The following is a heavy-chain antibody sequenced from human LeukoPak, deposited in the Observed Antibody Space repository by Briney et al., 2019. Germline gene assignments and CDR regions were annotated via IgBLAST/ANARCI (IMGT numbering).Heavy chain of an antibody. D-gene: IGHD3-22*01. J-gene: IGHJ3*02. CDR1: GFTFSSYS. V-gene: IGHV3-23*01. CDR2: ISGSGGST. CDR3: ADSLNYYDSSDAFDI. Sequence: GGSLRLSCAASGFTFSSYSMNWVRQAPGRGLEWVSAISGSGGSTYYADSVKGRFTISRDNSKNTLYLQMNSLRAEDTAVYYCADSLNYYDSSDAFDIWGQGTMVTVSS.